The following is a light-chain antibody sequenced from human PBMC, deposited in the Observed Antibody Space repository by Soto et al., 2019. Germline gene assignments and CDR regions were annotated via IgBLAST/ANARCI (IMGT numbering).Light chain of an antibody. CDR3: QQYNNWYT. CDR2: GAS. Sequence: EIVMTQSPATLSVSPGERATLSCRASQSVSSSLAWFQQRPGQAPRLLIYGASTRATGIPARFSGSGSGTEFNLTISSLQSEDFAVYYCQQYNNWYTFGQGTKLEIK. J-gene: IGKJ2*01. CDR1: QSVSSS. V-gene: IGKV3-15*01.